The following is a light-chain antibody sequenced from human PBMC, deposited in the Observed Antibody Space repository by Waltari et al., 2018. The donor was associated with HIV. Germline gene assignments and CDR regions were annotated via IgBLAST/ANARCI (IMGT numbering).Light chain of an antibody. J-gene: IGLJ3*02. CDR3: SSYTSGTTWV. V-gene: IGLV2-14*01. CDR2: EVS. Sequence: SALTQPASVSGSPGQSITISCTGASSEFRTYNYVSWYQHHPGRAPKLIIFEVSNRPSGVSNRFSGSKSGNTASLIISGLLAEDDADYYCSSYTSGTTWVFGGGTKLTVL. CDR1: SSEFRTYNY.